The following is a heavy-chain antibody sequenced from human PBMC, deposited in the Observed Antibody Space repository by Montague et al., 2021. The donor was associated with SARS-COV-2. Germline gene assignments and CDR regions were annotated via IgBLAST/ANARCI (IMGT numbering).Heavy chain of an antibody. CDR3: AREAVGYSHGYPYWYFDL. CDR1: GSDFTSSE. CDR2: ISTSGTLP. D-gene: IGHD5-18*01. Sequence: SLRLSCAASGSDFTSSEINWVRQAPGKGLEWVSYISTSGTLPSYMDSVKGRFTISRDNAKKSLYLQMDSLRAEDTAVYFCAREAVGYSHGYPYWYFDLWGQGTLVTVSS. V-gene: IGHV3-48*03. J-gene: IGHJ2*01.